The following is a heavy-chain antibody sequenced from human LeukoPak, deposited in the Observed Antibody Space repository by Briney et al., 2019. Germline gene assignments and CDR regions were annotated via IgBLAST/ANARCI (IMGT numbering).Heavy chain of an antibody. J-gene: IGHJ6*02. CDR2: IYHSGST. CDR3: ASPWGHPLYYGMDV. CDR1: GGSISSSNW. Sequence: ASETLSLTCAGSGGSISSSNWWSWVRQPPGKGLEWIGEIYHSGSTNYNPSLKSRVTISVDKSKNQFSLKLSSVTAADTAVYYCASPWGHPLYYGMDVWGQGTTVTVSS. D-gene: IGHD3-16*01. V-gene: IGHV4-4*02.